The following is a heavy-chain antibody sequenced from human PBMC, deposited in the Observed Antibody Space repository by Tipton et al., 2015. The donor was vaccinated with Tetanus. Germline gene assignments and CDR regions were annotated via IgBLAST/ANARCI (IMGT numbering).Heavy chain of an antibody. CDR3: ARPSTTVTPRAFDV. J-gene: IGHJ3*01. CDR2: VCQSVNS. Sequence: TLSLTCDVSGDSFNRVRQPPGKGLELIGHVCQSVNSFFNPSLGKRVTISLDTSKNRFSLKLTSVTAADAAVYYCARPSTTVTPRAFDVWGQGTMVTVSS. V-gene: IGHV4-59*05. D-gene: IGHD4-17*01. CDR1: GDSFNRV.